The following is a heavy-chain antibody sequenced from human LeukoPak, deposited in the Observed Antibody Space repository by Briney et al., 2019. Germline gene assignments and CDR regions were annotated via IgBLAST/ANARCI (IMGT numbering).Heavy chain of an antibody. V-gene: IGHV1-2*02. CDR3: ARVGRGYSYGYLDY. D-gene: IGHD5-18*01. CDR1: GYTFTGYY. Sequence: ASVKVSCKASGYTFTGYYMHWVRQAPGQGLEWMGWINPNSGGTNYAQKFQGRVTMTRETYISTAYMELSRLRSDDTAVYYCARVGRGYSYGYLDYWGQGTLVTVSS. CDR2: INPNSGGT. J-gene: IGHJ4*02.